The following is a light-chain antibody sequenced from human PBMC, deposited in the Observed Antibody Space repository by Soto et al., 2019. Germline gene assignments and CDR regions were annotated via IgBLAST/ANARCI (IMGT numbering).Light chain of an antibody. CDR3: HEYNTWPWT. CDR2: GAS. Sequence: EIVLTQSPGTLSLSPGERATLSCRASQSVSNNYLAWYQQKPGQAPRLLIYGASNRATGIPDRFSGSGSGTDFTLTISRLEPEDFAAYYCHEYNTWPWTFGQGTKVDI. CDR1: QSVSNNY. V-gene: IGKV3-20*01. J-gene: IGKJ1*01.